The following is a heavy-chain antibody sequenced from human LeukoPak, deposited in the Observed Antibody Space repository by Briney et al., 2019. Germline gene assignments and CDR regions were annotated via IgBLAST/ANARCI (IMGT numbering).Heavy chain of an antibody. CDR1: GYTFRSYE. CDR3: ARGHYGGNRYFDI. Sequence: APVKVSCKASGYTFRSYEINWVRQAPGQGLEWVGWIHPNSGKTGYAQKFQGRVTMTRDTSTETAFMELSSLKFDDTAIFYCARGHYGGNRYFDIWGQGTLVTVSS. V-gene: IGHV1-8*01. D-gene: IGHD4-23*01. CDR2: IHPNSGKT. J-gene: IGHJ4*02.